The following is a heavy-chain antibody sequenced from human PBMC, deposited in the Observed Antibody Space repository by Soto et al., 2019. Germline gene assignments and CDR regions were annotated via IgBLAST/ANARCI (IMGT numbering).Heavy chain of an antibody. CDR1: GFTFSSYS. D-gene: IGHD6-13*01. CDR3: ARVTPGQQLVGSDY. CDR2: ISSSSSYI. V-gene: IGHV3-21*05. Sequence: GGSLRLSCAASGFTFSSYSMNWVRQAPGKGLEWVSYISSSSSYIYYADSVKGRFTISRDNAKNSLYLQMNSLRAEDTAVYYCARVTPGQQLVGSDYWGQGTLVTVSS. J-gene: IGHJ4*02.